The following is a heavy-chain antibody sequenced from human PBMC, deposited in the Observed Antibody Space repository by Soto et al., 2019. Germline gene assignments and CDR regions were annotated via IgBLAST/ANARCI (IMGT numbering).Heavy chain of an antibody. CDR3: ARDDGGNYWLFDS. Sequence: QVQLQESGPRLVKPSETLSLTCTVSGGSMTTHNWWSWVRQAPGKGLEWIGEIYHRGVTNYNPSLKSRVTISVDTSKNQFSLKVISVTAADPAVYYCARDDGGNYWLFDSWGQGTLVTVSS. J-gene: IGHJ4*02. V-gene: IGHV4-4*02. D-gene: IGHD1-7*01. CDR2: IYHRGVT. CDR1: GGSMTTHNW.